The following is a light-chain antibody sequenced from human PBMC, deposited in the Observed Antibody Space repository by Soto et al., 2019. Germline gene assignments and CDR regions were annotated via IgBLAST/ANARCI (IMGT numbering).Light chain of an antibody. CDR2: EVF. Sequence: SALTQPASVSGSPGQSITISCTGTSSDVGGYDYVSWYQQHPGKVPKLMIYEVFRRPSGISTRFSGSKSGNAASLTISGLQAEDEADYYCCSYTTASTFVFGGGTKVTVL. CDR1: SSDVGGYDY. CDR3: CSYTTASTFV. V-gene: IGLV2-14*03. J-gene: IGLJ2*01.